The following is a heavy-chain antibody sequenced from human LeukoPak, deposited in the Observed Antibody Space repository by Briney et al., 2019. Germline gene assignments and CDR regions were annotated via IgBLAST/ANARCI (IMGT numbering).Heavy chain of an antibody. J-gene: IGHJ4*02. V-gene: IGHV6-1*01. CDR1: GDSVSSNSAA. CDR3: ARGYCSGGSCANFDY. D-gene: IGHD2-15*01. Sequence: SQTLSLTCAISGDSVSSNSAAWNWIRQSPSRGLEWLGRTYYRSKWYNDYAVSVKSRITINPDTSKNQFSLKLSSVTAADTAVYYCARGYCSGGSCANFDYWGQGTLVTVSS. CDR2: TYYRSKWYN.